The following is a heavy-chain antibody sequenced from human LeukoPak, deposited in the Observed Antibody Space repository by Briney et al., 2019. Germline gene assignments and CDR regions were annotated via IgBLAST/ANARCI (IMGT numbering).Heavy chain of an antibody. D-gene: IGHD1-7*01. CDR2: IYYSGST. Sequence: SETLSLTCTVSGGSISSYYWSWIRQPPGKGLEWIGYIYYSGSTNYNPSLKSRVTISVDTSKNQFSLNLSSATAADTAVYYCARQRGSTLADYWGQGILVTVSS. V-gene: IGHV4-59*08. CDR1: GGSISSYY. CDR3: ARQRGSTLADY. J-gene: IGHJ4*02.